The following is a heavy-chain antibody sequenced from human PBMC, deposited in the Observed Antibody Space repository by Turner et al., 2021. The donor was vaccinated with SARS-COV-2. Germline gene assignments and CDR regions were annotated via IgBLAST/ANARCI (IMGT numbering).Heavy chain of an antibody. Sequence: EVQLVESGGGLVKPGGSLRLSCAASGFTFSSYSMNWVRQAPGKGLEWVSSISSSSRYLYSADSVKGRFTISRDNAKNSLYLQMNSLRAEDTAVYYCARDRDDFWSGYHRHAFDIWGQGTMVTVSS. D-gene: IGHD3-3*01. CDR1: GFTFSSYS. V-gene: IGHV3-21*01. CDR2: ISSSSRYL. CDR3: ARDRDDFWSGYHRHAFDI. J-gene: IGHJ3*02.